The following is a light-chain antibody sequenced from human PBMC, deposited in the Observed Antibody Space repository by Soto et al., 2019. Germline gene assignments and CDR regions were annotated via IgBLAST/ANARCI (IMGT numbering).Light chain of an antibody. CDR1: QSISSW. Sequence: DIQMTQSPSTLSASVGERVTITCRASQSISSWLAWYQQKSGKAPKLLIYKASSLESGVPPRFSGSGSGTEFTLTISSLQPDDFATYYCQQYNSYPWTFGQGTKVEIK. CDR3: QQYNSYPWT. CDR2: KAS. V-gene: IGKV1-5*03. J-gene: IGKJ1*01.